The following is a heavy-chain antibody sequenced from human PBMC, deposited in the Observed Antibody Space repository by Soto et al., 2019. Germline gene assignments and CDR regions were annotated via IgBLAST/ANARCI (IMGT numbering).Heavy chain of an antibody. CDR2: ISAHNGNT. Sequence: QVHLVQSGAEVKKPGASVKVSCKGSGYAFTSYGITWVRQAPGQGLEWMRWISAHNGNTNYAQKLQGRVTVTRDTSTSTAYMELRSLRSDDTAVYYSARGRYGDYWCQGALVTVSS. CDR1: GYAFTSYG. J-gene: IGHJ4*02. V-gene: IGHV1-18*01. D-gene: IGHD1-1*01. CDR3: ARGRYGDY.